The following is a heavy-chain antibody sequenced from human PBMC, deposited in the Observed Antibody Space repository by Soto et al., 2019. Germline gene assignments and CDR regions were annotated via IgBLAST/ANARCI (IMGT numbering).Heavy chain of an antibody. J-gene: IGHJ4*02. CDR1: GGSISGSY. V-gene: IGHV4-59*01. Sequence: SETLSLTCSVSGGSISGSYWSWIRQSPGKGLEWLGYVYYTGSTNYCPSLRIRVSISVDTSKNEYSLRLSSVTAADTAAYFCERAVADPGDQLDDWGQGTQVTVSS. CDR3: ERAVADPGDQLDD. D-gene: IGHD2-21*02. CDR2: VYYTGST.